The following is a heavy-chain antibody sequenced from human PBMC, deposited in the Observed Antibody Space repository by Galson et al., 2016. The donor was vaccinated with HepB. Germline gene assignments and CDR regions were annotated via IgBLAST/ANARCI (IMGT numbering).Heavy chain of an antibody. J-gene: IGHJ4*02. CDR3: ARGMYYYDSSGYPGPFDY. CDR2: LSGGGGST. Sequence: SLRLSCAASGFTFSSYAMSWVRQAPGKGLEWVSALSGGGGSTFYADSVKGRFTISRDNSKNTVYLQMNSLRAEDTAVYYCARGMYYYDSSGYPGPFDYWGQGTLVTVSS. D-gene: IGHD3-22*01. V-gene: IGHV3-23*01. CDR1: GFTFSSYA.